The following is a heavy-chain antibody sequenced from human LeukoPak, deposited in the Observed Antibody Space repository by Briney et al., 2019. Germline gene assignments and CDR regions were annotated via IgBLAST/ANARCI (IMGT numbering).Heavy chain of an antibody. CDR3: ARYPGIYGHDY. V-gene: IGHV4-4*07. D-gene: IGHD3-10*01. CDR2: FFSSGNT. J-gene: IGHJ4*02. CDR1: GGSFTSFY. Sequence: SETLSLTCTVSGGSFTSFYWSWIRQPTGKGLEWIGRFFSSGNTNYNPSFKSRASISVDKSKNQFSLKLTSVTAADTAVYYCARYPGIYGHDYWGQGTLVSVSS.